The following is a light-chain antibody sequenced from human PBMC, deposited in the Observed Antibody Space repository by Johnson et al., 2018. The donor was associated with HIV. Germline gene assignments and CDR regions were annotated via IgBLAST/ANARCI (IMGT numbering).Light chain of an antibody. Sequence: QSVLTQPPSVSAAPGQKVNISCSGSSSNIGNNYVSWYQQLPGTAPKLLIYEKNKRPSGIPDRFSASKSGTSANLGITGLQTGDEADYYCGTWDSSLSAHYVFGTGTKVTVL. CDR1: SSNIGNNY. J-gene: IGLJ1*01. CDR2: EKN. V-gene: IGLV1-51*02. CDR3: GTWDSSLSAHYV.